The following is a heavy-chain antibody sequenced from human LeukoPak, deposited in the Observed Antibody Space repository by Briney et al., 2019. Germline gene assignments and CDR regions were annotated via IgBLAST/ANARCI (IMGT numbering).Heavy chain of an antibody. J-gene: IGHJ4*02. CDR3: ARGGGFAYSNYQFES. Sequence: ASVKVSCKASGYTFTGYYMHWVRQAPGQGLEWMGCINPDSGGTSYAQNFQGRVTMTRDTSINTPYMELNKLRSDGTAVYYCARGGGFAYSNYQFESWGQGTLVTVSS. V-gene: IGHV1-2*02. CDR2: INPDSGGT. CDR1: GYTFTGYY. D-gene: IGHD4-11*01.